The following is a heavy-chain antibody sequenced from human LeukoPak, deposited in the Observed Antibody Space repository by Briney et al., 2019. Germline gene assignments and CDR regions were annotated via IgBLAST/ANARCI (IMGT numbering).Heavy chain of an antibody. CDR1: GFTFDDYA. CDR2: ISWNSGSI. J-gene: IGHJ6*02. D-gene: IGHD2-2*01. V-gene: IGHV3-9*01. Sequence: GRSLRLSCAASGFTFDDYAMHWVRQAPGKGLEWVSGISWNSGSIGYADSVEGRFTISRDNAKNSLYLQMNSLRAEDTAVYYCARDCSSTSCYYYYGMDVWGQGTTVTVSS. CDR3: ARDCSSTSCYYYYGMDV.